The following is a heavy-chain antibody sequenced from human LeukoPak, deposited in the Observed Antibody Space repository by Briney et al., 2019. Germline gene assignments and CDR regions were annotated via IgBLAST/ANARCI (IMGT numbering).Heavy chain of an antibody. CDR2: IYYSGST. CDR3: ARAYGDYGLGYFDY. D-gene: IGHD4-17*01. CDR1: DGSISSYY. Sequence: SETLSLTCTVSDGSISSYYWSWIRQPPGKGLEWIGYIYYSGSTNYNPSLKSRVTISVDTSKNQFSLKLSSVTAADTAVYYCARAYGDYGLGYFDYWGQGTLVTVSS. J-gene: IGHJ4*02. V-gene: IGHV4-59*01.